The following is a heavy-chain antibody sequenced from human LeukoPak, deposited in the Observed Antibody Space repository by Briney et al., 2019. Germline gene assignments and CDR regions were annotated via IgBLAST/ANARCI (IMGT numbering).Heavy chain of an antibody. CDR3: ARSGGPGTYHQLRYNWFDP. V-gene: IGHV3-21*01. Sequence: GGSLRLSCAASGFTFNNAWMSWVRQAPGKGLEWLSSITTISRYIYYAGAVRGRFTISRDNAKNSLYLQMNSLRGEDTAVYYCARSGGPGTYHQLRYNWFDPWGQGTLVTVSS. D-gene: IGHD3-10*01. CDR2: ITTISRYI. CDR1: GFTFNNAW. J-gene: IGHJ5*02.